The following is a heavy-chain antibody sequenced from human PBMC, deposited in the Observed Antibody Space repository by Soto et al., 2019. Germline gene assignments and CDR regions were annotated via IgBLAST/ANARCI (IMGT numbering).Heavy chain of an antibody. D-gene: IGHD3-10*01. CDR1: GFTFDDYA. CDR2: ISWNSGSI. J-gene: IGHJ4*02. V-gene: IGHV3-9*01. Sequence: GGSLRLSCAASGFTFDDYAMHWVRQAPGKGLEWVSGISWNSGSIGYADSVKGRFTISRDNAKNSLYLQMNSLRAEDTALYYCAKDSNFGGNPYYFDYWGQGTLVTVSS. CDR3: AKDSNFGGNPYYFDY.